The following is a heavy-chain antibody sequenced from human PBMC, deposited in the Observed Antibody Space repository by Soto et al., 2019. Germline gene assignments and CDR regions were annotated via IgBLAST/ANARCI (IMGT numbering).Heavy chain of an antibody. CDR3: ASSRVEGYYYYMDV. CDR2: ITPFNGNT. V-gene: IGHV1-45*02. Sequence: GASVKVSCKASGYTFTYRYLHWVRQAPGQALEWMGWITPFNGNTNYAQKFQDRVTITRDRSMSTAYMELSSLRSEDTAMYYCASSRVEGYYYYMDVWGKGTTVTVS. CDR1: GYTFTYRY. J-gene: IGHJ6*03.